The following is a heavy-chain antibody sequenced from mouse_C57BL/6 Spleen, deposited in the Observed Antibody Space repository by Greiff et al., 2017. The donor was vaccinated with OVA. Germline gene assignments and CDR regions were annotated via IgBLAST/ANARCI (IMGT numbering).Heavy chain of an antibody. V-gene: IGHV5-17*01. CDR1: GFTFSDYG. D-gene: IGHD4-1*01. J-gene: IGHJ4*01. Sequence: DVKLVESGGGLVKPGGSLKLSCAASGFTFSDYGMHWVRQAPEKGLEWVAYISSGSSTIYYADTVKGRFTISRDNAKNTLFLQMTSLRSEDTAMYYCATKLGDAMDYWGQGTSVTVSS. CDR3: ATKLGDAMDY. CDR2: ISSGSSTI.